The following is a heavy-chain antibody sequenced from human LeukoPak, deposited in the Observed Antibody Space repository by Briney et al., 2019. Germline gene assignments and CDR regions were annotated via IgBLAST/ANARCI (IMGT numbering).Heavy chain of an antibody. CDR3: ARDPYYYDSSGYDDAFDI. Sequence: GASVKVSCKASGYTFTSYGISWVRQAPGQGLEWMGWISAYNGNTNYAQKLQGRVTMTTDTSTSTAYMELSRLRSDDTAVYYCARDPYYYDSSGYDDAFDIWGQGTMVTVSS. CDR1: GYTFTSYG. D-gene: IGHD3-22*01. CDR2: ISAYNGNT. J-gene: IGHJ3*02. V-gene: IGHV1-18*01.